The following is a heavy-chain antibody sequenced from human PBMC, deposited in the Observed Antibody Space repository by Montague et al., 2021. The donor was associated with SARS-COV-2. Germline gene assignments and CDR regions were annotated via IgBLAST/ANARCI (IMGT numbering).Heavy chain of an antibody. D-gene: IGHD3-10*01. V-gene: IGHV3-23*03. CDR3: AKFLGELLWFGESPDAFDI. Sequence: SLRLSCAASGFTFSSYAMSWVRQAPGKGLEWVSVIYSGGSSTYYADSVKGRFTISRDNSKNALYLQMNSLRAEDTAVYYCAKFLGELLWFGESPDAFDIWGQGTMVTVSS. CDR2: IYSGGSST. CDR1: GFTFSSYA. J-gene: IGHJ3*02.